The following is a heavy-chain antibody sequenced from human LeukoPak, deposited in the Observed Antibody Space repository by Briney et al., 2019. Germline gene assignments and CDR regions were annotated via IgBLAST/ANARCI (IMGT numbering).Heavy chain of an antibody. CDR2: ISWNSGSI. CDR3: AKDSRGWLTYGMDV. J-gene: IGHJ6*02. V-gene: IGHV3-9*01. D-gene: IGHD4/OR15-4a*01. Sequence: PGGSLRLSCAASGFTFDDYAMHWVRQAPGKGLEWVSSISWNSGSIGYADSVEGRFTISRDNAKNSLYLQMNSLRAEDTALYYCAKDSRGWLTYGMDVWGQGTTVTVSS. CDR1: GFTFDDYA.